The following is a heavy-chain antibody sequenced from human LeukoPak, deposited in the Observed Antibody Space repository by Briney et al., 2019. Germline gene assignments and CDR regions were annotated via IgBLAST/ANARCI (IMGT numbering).Heavy chain of an antibody. D-gene: IGHD3-22*01. J-gene: IGHJ5*02. Sequence: PSQTLSLTCTVSGSSISSGDYYWSWIRQPPGKGLKWIAYMYYSGSTYYNPSLKSRVTMSADTSKNQLSLKLSSVTAADTAVYYCARPYYYDSRIDPWGQGILVTVSS. CDR3: ARPYYYDSRIDP. CDR2: MYYSGST. CDR1: GSSISSGDYY. V-gene: IGHV4-30-4*01.